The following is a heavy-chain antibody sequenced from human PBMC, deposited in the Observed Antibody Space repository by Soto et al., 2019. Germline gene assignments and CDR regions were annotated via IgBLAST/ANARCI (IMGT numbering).Heavy chain of an antibody. V-gene: IGHV3-73*02. CDR1: GFIFSGSA. CDR3: TRHTVDI. Sequence: EVQLVESGGGLVQPGGSLKLSCEASGFIFSGSAMHWVRQDCGKGLEWVGRIRSKPNNYAKEYAASVKGRFTISRDDSKNTAYLQMNSMKTEDTAVYYCTRHTVDIWGQGTMVTVSS. J-gene: IGHJ3*02. D-gene: IGHD4-4*01. CDR2: IRSKPNNYAK.